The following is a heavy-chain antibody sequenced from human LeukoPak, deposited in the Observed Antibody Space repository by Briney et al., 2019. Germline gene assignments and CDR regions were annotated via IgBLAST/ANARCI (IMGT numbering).Heavy chain of an antibody. Sequence: GESLRLSCAASGFTFSTSWMHWVPQTPGEGPVWVSLIDIDGSKTNYADSVKGRFTISRDNAKNTLYLQMNGLRAEDTAVYYCAKLIPGIAAGGSDYWGQGTLVTVSS. V-gene: IGHV3-74*01. D-gene: IGHD6-13*01. CDR2: IDIDGSKT. CDR1: GFTFSTSW. CDR3: AKLIPGIAAGGSDY. J-gene: IGHJ4*02.